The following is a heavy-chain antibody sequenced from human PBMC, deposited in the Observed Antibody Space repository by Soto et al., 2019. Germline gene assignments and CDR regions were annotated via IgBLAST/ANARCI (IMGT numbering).Heavy chain of an antibody. J-gene: IGHJ6*02. CDR2: MNPNSGNT. CDR3: ARGQSKPQYYYSPGYGMDV. Sequence: QVQLVQSGAEVKKPGASVKVSCKASGYTFTSYDINWARQATGQVLEWMGWMNPNSGNTGYAQKFQGRVTMTRNTSISTAYMELSSLRSEDTAVYYCARGQSKPQYYYSPGYGMDVSGQGTTVTVSS. V-gene: IGHV1-8*01. D-gene: IGHD3-10*01. CDR1: GYTFTSYD.